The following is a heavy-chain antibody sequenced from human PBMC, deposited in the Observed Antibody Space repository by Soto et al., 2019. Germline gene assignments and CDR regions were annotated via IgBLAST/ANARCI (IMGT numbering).Heavy chain of an antibody. J-gene: IGHJ5*02. V-gene: IGHV1-69*01. Sequence: QVQLVQSGAEVKKPGSSVKVSCKASGGTFSSYAISWVRQAPGQGLEWMGGIIPIFGTANYAQKFQGRVTITADESTSTAYMELSSLRSEDTAVYYCARAGDYYDSSGYYCWFDPWGQGTLVTVSS. CDR3: ARAGDYYDSSGYYCWFDP. CDR2: IIPIFGTA. D-gene: IGHD3-22*01. CDR1: GGTFSSYA.